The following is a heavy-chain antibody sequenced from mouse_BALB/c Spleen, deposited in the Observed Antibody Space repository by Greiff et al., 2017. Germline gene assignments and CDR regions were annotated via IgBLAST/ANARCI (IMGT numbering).Heavy chain of an antibody. V-gene: IGHV5-6*01. J-gene: IGHJ4*01. CDR3: ARHRGYYAMDY. CDR2: ISSGGSYT. D-gene: IGHD3-3*01. Sequence: DVQLVESGGDLVKPGGSLKLSCAASGFTFSSYGMSWVRQTPDKRLEWVATISSGGSYTYYPDSVKGRFTISRDNAKNTLYLQMSSLKSEDTAMYYCARHRGYYAMDYWGQGTSVTVSS. CDR1: GFTFSSYG.